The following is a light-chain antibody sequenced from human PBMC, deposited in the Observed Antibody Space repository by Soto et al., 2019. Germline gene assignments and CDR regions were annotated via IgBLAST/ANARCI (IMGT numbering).Light chain of an antibody. J-gene: IGKJ2*01. CDR2: WAS. V-gene: IGKV4-1*01. CDR1: QSVLYSSNNKNY. CDR3: QQYYRTTYT. Sequence: DIVMTQSPDSLAVSLGERATINCKSSQSVLYSSNNKNYLAWYQQKPGQPPKLLIYWASTRESGVPDRFSGSGSGTDCTLTISSLEAYHVAVPCCQQYYRTTYTFGQGTKLEIK.